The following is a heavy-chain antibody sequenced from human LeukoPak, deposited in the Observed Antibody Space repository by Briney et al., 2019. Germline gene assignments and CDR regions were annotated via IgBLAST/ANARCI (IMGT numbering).Heavy chain of an antibody. CDR2: NPNSGGT. J-gene: IGHJ4*02. CDR3: ARVNAGPDH. CDR1: GYTFTDYY. D-gene: IGHD2-2*01. V-gene: IGHV1-2*02. Sequence: AASVKVSCTASGYTFTDYYMHWVRQAPGQGLQWINPNSGGTNYVQKFQGRVTMTRDTPISTAYMELSRLKSDDTAVYYCARVNAGPDHWGQGTLVTVSS.